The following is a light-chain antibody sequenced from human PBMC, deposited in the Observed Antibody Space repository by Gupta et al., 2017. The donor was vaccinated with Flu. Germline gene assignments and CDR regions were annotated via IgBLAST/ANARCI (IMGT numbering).Light chain of an antibody. CDR1: QSVSSSY. V-gene: IGKV3-20*01. CDR3: QQYGSSPYT. CDR2: GAS. J-gene: IGKJ2*01. Sequence: GTLSLSPGERATLSCRASQSVSSSYLAWYQQKPGQAPRLLIYGASSRATGIPDRFSGSGSGTDFTLTISRLDPEDFAVYYCQQYGSSPYTFGQGTKLEIK.